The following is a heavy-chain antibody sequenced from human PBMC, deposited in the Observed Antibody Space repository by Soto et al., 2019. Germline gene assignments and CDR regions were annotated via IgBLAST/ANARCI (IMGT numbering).Heavy chain of an antibody. D-gene: IGHD3-16*01. CDR1: GFTFSRYW. CDR3: ASNYAYAEGYYWYGIDV. Sequence: EVQLVESGGGLVLPGRSLRLSCAASGFTFSRYWMHWVRQAPGKGLVWVSRISSYGSDTHYADSVKGRFTISRDNAKNTLYLQMNSLRADDTAVYYCASNYAYAEGYYWYGIDVWGQGTTVTVSS. V-gene: IGHV3-74*01. CDR2: ISSYGSDT. J-gene: IGHJ6*02.